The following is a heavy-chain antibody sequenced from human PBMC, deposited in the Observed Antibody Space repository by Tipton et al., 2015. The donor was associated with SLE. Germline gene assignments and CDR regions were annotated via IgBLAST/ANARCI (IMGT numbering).Heavy chain of an antibody. J-gene: IGHJ5*02. CDR1: GGSISSTSYH. Sequence: TLSLTCTVSGGSISSTSYHWGWIRQPPGMGLEWIGTIYYTGSTYYNPSLKSRVTISVDTSKNQFSLKLISVTAADTAVYYCARHDPGRIDPWGQGTLVTVSS. CDR3: ARHDPGRIDP. V-gene: IGHV4-39*07. CDR2: IYYTGST.